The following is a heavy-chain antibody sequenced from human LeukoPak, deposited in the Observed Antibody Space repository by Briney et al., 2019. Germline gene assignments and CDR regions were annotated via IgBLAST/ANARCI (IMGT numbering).Heavy chain of an antibody. Sequence: PGGSLRLSCAASGFTFSSYSMNWVRQAPGKGLEWISYISSGSTTIYYADSVKGRFTISRDNAKNSLYLQMNSLRAEDTAVYYCARGRGDGYNSMDYWGLGTLVTVSS. CDR2: ISSGSTTI. CDR3: ARGRGDGYNSMDY. J-gene: IGHJ4*02. D-gene: IGHD5-24*01. CDR1: GFTFSSYS. V-gene: IGHV3-48*01.